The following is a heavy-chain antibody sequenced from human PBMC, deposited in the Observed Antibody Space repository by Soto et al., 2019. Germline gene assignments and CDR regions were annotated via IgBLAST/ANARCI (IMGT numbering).Heavy chain of an antibody. V-gene: IGHV3-49*03. Sequence: PGGSLRLSCTASGFTFGDYAMSWFRQAPGKGLEWVGFIRSKAYGGTTEYAASVKGRFTISRDDSKSIAYLQINSLKTEDTAVYYCTRVWFGELYRYGMDVWGQGTTVTVSS. J-gene: IGHJ6*02. CDR3: TRVWFGELYRYGMDV. CDR1: GFTFGDYA. CDR2: IRSKAYGGTT. D-gene: IGHD3-10*01.